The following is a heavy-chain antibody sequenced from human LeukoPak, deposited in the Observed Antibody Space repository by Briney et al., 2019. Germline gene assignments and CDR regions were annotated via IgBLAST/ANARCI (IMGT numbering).Heavy chain of an antibody. CDR2: IYSGGST. D-gene: IGHD6-19*01. V-gene: IGHV3-53*01. CDR1: GFTVSSNY. Sequence: GSLRLSCAASGFTVSSNYMSWVRQAPGKGLEWVSVIYSGGSTYYADSVKGRFTISRDNSKNTLYLQMNSLRAEDTAVYYCARDSNSSGCFDYWGQGTLVTVSS. CDR3: ARDSNSSGCFDY. J-gene: IGHJ4*02.